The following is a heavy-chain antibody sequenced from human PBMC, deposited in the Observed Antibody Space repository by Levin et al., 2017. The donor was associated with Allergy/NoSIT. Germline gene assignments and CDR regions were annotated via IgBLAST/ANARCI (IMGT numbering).Heavy chain of an antibody. CDR1: GGSFGGYY. Sequence: PSETLSLTCAVYGGSFGGYYWTWIRQPPGKGLQWIGDSNRGSTSYNASLKSRVTIPDDTSKNQSPLKLKSVTAADRAVYFCPRGFLEWRGPDNFYFAPWGQGTPVIVSS. V-gene: IGHV4-34*01. J-gene: IGHJ4*02. CDR2: SNRGST. D-gene: IGHD3-3*01. CDR3: PRGFLEWRGPDNFYFAP.